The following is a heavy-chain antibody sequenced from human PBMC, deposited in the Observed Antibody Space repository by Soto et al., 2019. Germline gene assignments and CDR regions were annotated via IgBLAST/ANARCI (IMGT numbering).Heavy chain of an antibody. V-gene: IGHV4-34*01. CDR2: INHSGST. CDR1: GGSFSGYY. D-gene: IGHD3-10*01. Sequence: SETLSLTCAVYGGSFSGYYCSWIRQPPGKGLEWIGEINHSGSTNYNPSLKSRVTISVDTSKNQFSLKLSSVTAADTAVYYCARDRITMVRGALGYYYGMDVWGQGTTVTVSS. J-gene: IGHJ6*02. CDR3: ARDRITMVRGALGYYYGMDV.